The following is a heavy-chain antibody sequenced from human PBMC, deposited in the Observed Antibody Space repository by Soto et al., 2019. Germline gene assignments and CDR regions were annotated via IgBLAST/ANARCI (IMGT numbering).Heavy chain of an antibody. D-gene: IGHD2-2*01. J-gene: IGHJ6*03. CDR1: GGTFSSYT. V-gene: IGHV1-69*04. CDR2: IIPILGIA. Sequence: ASVKVSCKASGGTFSSYTISWVRQAPGQGLEWMGRIIPILGIANYAQKFQGRVTITADKSTSTAYMELSSLRSEDTAVYYCARETGEVPAAIWGPYYYYYMDVWGKGTTVTVSS. CDR3: ARETGEVPAAIWGPYYYYYMDV.